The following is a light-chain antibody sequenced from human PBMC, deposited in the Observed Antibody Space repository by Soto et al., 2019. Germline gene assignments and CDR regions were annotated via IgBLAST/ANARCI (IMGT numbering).Light chain of an antibody. CDR2: KAS. CDR3: QQYKSYWT. Sequence: DVQMTQSPSTLSGSVGDRVTITCRASQTISSWLAWYQRKPWRAPKLLIFKASSLGSGVPSRFSGSGSGTEFTLTISSLQPDDFATYYCQQYKSYWTFGQGTKVDI. J-gene: IGKJ1*01. V-gene: IGKV1-5*03. CDR1: QTISSW.